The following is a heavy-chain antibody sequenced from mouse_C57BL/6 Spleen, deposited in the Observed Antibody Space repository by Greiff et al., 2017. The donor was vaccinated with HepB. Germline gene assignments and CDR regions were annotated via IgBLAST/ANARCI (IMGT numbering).Heavy chain of an antibody. CDR2: INPNNGGT. CDR1: GYTFTDYY. CDR3: ARGEYGNYVGY. V-gene: IGHV1-26*01. J-gene: IGHJ2*01. D-gene: IGHD2-1*01. Sequence: EVQLQQSGPELVKPGASVKISCKASGYTFTDYYMNWVKQSHGKSLEWIGDINPNNGGTSYNQKFKGKATLTVDKSSSTAYMELRSLTSEDSAVYYCARGEYGNYVGYWGQGTTLTVSS.